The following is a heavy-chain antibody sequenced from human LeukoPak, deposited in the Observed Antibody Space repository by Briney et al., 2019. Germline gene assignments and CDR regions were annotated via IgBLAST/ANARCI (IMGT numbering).Heavy chain of an antibody. J-gene: IGHJ6*02. V-gene: IGHV3-23*01. CDR3: AKTGSSGYYYGRYYYYGMDV. D-gene: IGHD3-22*01. CDR1: GFTFSSYA. Sequence: GGSLRLSCAASGFTFSSYAMSWVRQAPGKGLEWGSAISGSGGSTYYADSVKGRFTISRDNSKNTLYLQMNSLRAEDTAVYYCAKTGSSGYYYGRYYYYGMDVWGQGTTVTVSS. CDR2: ISGSGGST.